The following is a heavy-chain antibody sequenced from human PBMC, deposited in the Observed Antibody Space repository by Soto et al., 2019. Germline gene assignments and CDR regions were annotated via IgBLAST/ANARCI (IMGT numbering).Heavy chain of an antibody. V-gene: IGHV4-34*01. D-gene: IGHD1-20*01. CDR3: AITGIDNWFDP. Sequence: SETLSLTCAVYGVSFSDYCASLVRQPPGKGLEWIGEVNHSGSTNYNPSLKSRVTMSVDTSKNQFSLKLSSVTAADTAVYYCAITGIDNWFDPWGQGTLVTVSS. J-gene: IGHJ5*02. CDR1: GVSFSDYC. CDR2: VNHSGST.